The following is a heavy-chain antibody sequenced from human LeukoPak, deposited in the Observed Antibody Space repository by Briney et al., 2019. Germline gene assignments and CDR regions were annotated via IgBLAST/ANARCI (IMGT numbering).Heavy chain of an antibody. V-gene: IGHV3-43*01. CDR3: VKGGGGLATITSLQY. D-gene: IGHD5-24*01. CDR1: GFTIDDYT. Sequence: GGSLRLSCAASGFTIDDYTMYWIRQAPGKGLEWASAINWDGASRTYADSVKGRFSISRDNSKNSLYLQMNSLRREDTALYYCVKGGGGLATITSLQYWGQGTLVTVSS. CDR2: INWDGASR. J-gene: IGHJ4*02.